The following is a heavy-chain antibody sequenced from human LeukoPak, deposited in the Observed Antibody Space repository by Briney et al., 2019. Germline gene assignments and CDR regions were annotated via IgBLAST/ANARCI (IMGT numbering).Heavy chain of an antibody. CDR3: ARAPYDFWSGYYIDY. J-gene: IGHJ4*02. V-gene: IGHV3-66*01. CDR2: IYSGGST. Sequence: GGSLRLSCAASGFTVSSNYMSWVRQAPGKGLEWVSVIYSGGSTYYADSVKGRFTISRDNSKNTLYLQMNSLRAEDTAVYYCARAPYDFWSGYYIDYWGQGTLVTVSS. D-gene: IGHD3-3*01. CDR1: GFTVSSNY.